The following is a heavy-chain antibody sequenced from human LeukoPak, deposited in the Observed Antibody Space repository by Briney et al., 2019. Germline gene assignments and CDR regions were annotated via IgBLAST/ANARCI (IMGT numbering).Heavy chain of an antibody. Sequence: PGGSLRLSCAASGFTFSSYAMSWVRQAPGKGLEWVSAISGSGGSTYYADSVKGRFTISRDNSKNTLYLQMSSLRAEDTAVYYCAKDLYDSSGYYYGFFDYWGQGTLVTVSS. CDR3: AKDLYDSSGYYYGFFDY. J-gene: IGHJ4*02. D-gene: IGHD3-22*01. V-gene: IGHV3-23*01. CDR1: GFTFSSYA. CDR2: ISGSGGST.